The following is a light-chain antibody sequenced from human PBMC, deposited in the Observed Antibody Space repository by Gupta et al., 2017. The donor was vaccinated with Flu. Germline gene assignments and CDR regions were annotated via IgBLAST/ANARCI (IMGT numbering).Light chain of an antibody. Sequence: DIQMTQSPSTLAASVGDRVTITCRASQNIRTWLAWYQQKPGTAPKLLIYVTSTLELGVPSRFSGSGSGTEFTLTISGLQPDDFATYYCHQDYTYPWTFGQGTKVEIK. CDR2: VTS. CDR1: QNIRTW. J-gene: IGKJ1*01. CDR3: HQDYTYPWT. V-gene: IGKV1-5*03.